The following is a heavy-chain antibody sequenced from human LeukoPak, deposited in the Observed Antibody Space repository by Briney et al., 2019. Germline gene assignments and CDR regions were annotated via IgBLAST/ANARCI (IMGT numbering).Heavy chain of an antibody. J-gene: IGHJ5*02. CDR1: GGSISSYY. D-gene: IGHD6-19*01. CDR2: IYYSGST. V-gene: IGHV4-59*01. CDR3: ASVPYSSGWYNWFDT. Sequence: SETLSLTCTVSGGSISSYYWSWIRQPPGKGLEGIGYIYYSGSTNYNPSLKCRVTMSVDTSKNQFSLKLSSVTAADTAVYYCASVPYSSGWYNWFDTWGQGNLVTVSS.